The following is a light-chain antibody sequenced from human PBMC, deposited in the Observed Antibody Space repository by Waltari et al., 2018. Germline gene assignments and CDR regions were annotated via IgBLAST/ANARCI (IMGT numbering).Light chain of an antibody. Sequence: DIQMNQSPSSLSACVGNRYTNTCRASQSISSYLNWDQQKPGKAPKLLIYAASSLQSGVPSRFSGSGSGTDFTLTISSLQPEDFATYYCQQSYSTPPTFGGGTKVEIK. CDR2: AAS. V-gene: IGKV1-39*01. CDR1: QSISSY. CDR3: QQSYSTPPT. J-gene: IGKJ4*01.